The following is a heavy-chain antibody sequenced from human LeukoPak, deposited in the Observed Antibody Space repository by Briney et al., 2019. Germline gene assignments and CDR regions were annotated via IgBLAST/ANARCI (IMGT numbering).Heavy chain of an antibody. J-gene: IGHJ4*02. Sequence: ASGKVSFKASAYTFTINGISWVRQGPAQGIEWMGCISAYNGNTNYAQKLQGRVTMTTDTSTSTAYMELRSLRSDDTAVYYCARDRYYDSSAPSDYWGQGTLVTVSS. CDR3: ARDRYYDSSAPSDY. CDR2: ISAYNGNT. CDR1: AYTFTING. V-gene: IGHV1-18*01. D-gene: IGHD3-22*01.